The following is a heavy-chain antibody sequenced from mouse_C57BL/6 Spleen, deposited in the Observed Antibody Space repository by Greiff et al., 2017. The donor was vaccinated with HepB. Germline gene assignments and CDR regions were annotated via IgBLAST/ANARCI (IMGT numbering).Heavy chain of an antibody. J-gene: IGHJ1*03. V-gene: IGHV1-82*01. D-gene: IGHD2-3*01. Sequence: VQLQQSGPELVKPGASVKISCKASGYAFSSSWMNWVKQRPGKGLEWIGRIYPGDGDTNYNGKFKGKATLTADKSSSTAYMQLSSLTSEDSAVYFCARDDPYWYFDVWGTGTTVTVSS. CDR2: IYPGDGDT. CDR3: ARDDPYWYFDV. CDR1: GYAFSSSW.